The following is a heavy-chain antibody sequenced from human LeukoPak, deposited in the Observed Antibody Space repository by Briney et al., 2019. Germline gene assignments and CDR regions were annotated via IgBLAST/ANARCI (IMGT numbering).Heavy chain of an antibody. J-gene: IGHJ4*02. CDR2: ISGYSGKT. CDR3: ARGYSGYAPHDY. CDR1: GYTFTRYG. D-gene: IGHD5-12*01. V-gene: IGHV1-18*01. Sequence: ASVKVSCKASGYTFTRYGISWVRQAAGQGLEWMGWISGYSGKTNYAQKLQGRVTMTTDPSTSTAYMELRSLRSDDTAVYYCARGYSGYAPHDYWGQGTLVTVSS.